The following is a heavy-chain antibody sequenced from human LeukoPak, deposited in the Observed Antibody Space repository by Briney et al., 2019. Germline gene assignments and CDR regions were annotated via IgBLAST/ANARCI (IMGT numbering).Heavy chain of an antibody. Sequence: GGSLRLSCAASGFTFSSYSMNWVRQAPGKGLEWVSYISSSSSTIYYADSVKGRFTISRDNAKNSLYLQMNSLRAEDTAVYYCARDTQYYYDSSGYPYYFDYWGQGTLVTVSS. CDR3: ARDTQYYYDSSGYPYYFDY. D-gene: IGHD3-22*01. CDR2: ISSSSSTI. CDR1: GFTFSSYS. V-gene: IGHV3-48*04. J-gene: IGHJ4*02.